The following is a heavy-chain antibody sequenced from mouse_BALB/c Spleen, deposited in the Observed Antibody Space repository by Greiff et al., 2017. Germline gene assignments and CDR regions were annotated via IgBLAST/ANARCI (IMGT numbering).Heavy chain of an antibody. V-gene: IGHV1-15*01. J-gene: IGHJ2*01. CDR1: GYTFTDYE. CDR3: TVGATGY. D-gene: IGHD1-1*01. Sequence: VKLVESGAELVRPGASVTLSCKASGYTFTDYEMHWVKQTPVHGLEWIGAIDPETGGTAYNQKFKGKATLTADKSSSTAYMELRSLTSEDSAVYYCTVGATGYWGQGTTLTVSS. CDR2: IDPETGGT.